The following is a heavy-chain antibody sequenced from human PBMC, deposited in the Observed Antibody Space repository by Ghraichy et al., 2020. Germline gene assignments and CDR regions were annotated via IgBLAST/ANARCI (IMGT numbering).Heavy chain of an antibody. J-gene: IGHJ4*02. CDR1: GGSISSGGFY. D-gene: IGHD3-9*01. CDR2: IFYTGTT. Sequence: SETLSLTCTVSGGSISSGGFYWSWIRQHPGKGLEWIGYIFYTGTTFYNPSLKSRVTLSVDTSKNQFSLSLSSVTAADTAVYYCVRLCSYDWYGFPDYWGQG. V-gene: IGHV4-31*03. CDR3: VRLCSYDWYGFPDY.